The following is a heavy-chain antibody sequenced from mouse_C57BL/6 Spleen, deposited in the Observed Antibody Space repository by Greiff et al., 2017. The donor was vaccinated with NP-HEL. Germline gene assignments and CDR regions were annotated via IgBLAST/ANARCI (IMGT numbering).Heavy chain of an antibody. CDR1: GYTFTSYW. CDR3: ARRGVTTVVAPFDY. J-gene: IGHJ2*01. D-gene: IGHD1-1*01. Sequence: QVQLKQPGAELVRPGSSVKLSCKASGYTFTSYWMHWVKQRPIQGLEWIGNIDPSDSETHYNEKFKGKATLTADKSSSTAYMELRSLTSEDSAVYFCARRGVTTVVAPFDYWGQGTTLTVSS. CDR2: IDPSDSET. V-gene: IGHV1-52*01.